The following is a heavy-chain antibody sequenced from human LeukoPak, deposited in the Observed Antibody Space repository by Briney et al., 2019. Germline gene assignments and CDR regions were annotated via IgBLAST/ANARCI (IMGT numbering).Heavy chain of an antibody. CDR3: TGVTAYYFDY. D-gene: IGHD1-14*01. CDR2: IKQDGSEK. Sequence: GGSLRLSCAASGFTFSSYWMSWVRQAPGKGLEGVANIKQDGSEKYYVDSVKGRFTISRDNAKNSLYLQMNSLRAEDTAVYYCTGVTAYYFDYWGQGTLVTVSS. V-gene: IGHV3-7*01. J-gene: IGHJ4*02. CDR1: GFTFSSYW.